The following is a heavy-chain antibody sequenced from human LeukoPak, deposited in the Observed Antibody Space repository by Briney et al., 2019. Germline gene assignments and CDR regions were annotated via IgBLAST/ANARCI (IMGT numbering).Heavy chain of an antibody. V-gene: IGHV3-9*01. J-gene: IGHJ6*03. CDR1: GFSFEDYA. D-gene: IGHD6-19*01. CDR2: ITWNRGNI. Sequence: GGSLRLSCAVSGFSFEDYAMHWVRQAPGKGLEWVSGITWNRGNIRYAASVKGRFTISRDNSKNSLYLQMNSLRAEDTALYYCAKDSIAVAGTPYYYYMDVWGKGTTVTVSS. CDR3: AKDSIAVAGTPYYYYMDV.